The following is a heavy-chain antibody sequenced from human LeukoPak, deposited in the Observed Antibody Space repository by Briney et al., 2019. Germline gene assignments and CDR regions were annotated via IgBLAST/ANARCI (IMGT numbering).Heavy chain of an antibody. Sequence: GGSLRLSCAASGFTFSKYAMTWVRQAPGKGLEWVSLIYSGGSTYYADSVKGRFTISRDNSKNTLYLQMNSLRAEDTAVYYCARAFYDFLTGYPAYFDYWGQGTLVTVSS. V-gene: IGHV3-66*01. CDR3: ARAFYDFLTGYPAYFDY. CDR1: GFTFSKYA. J-gene: IGHJ4*02. D-gene: IGHD3-9*01. CDR2: IYSGGST.